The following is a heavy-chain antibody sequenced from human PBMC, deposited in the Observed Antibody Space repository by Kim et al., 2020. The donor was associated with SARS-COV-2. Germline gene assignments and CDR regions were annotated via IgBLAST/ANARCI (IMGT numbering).Heavy chain of an antibody. CDR3: VGRESYEDY. CDR1: GFTVDNNY. J-gene: IGHJ4*02. CDR2: IYAEGST. D-gene: IGHD3-16*01. V-gene: IGHV3-53*01. Sequence: GGSLRLSCAASGFTVDNNYMYWVRQAAGKGLEWVSLIYAEGSTYYADSIKGRFIISRDTLKNTLYLQMNSLRPEDTAVYFCVGRESYEDYWGQGTLVTVSS.